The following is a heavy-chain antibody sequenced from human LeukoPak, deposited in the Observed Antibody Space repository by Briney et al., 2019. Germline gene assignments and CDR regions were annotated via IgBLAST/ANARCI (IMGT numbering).Heavy chain of an antibody. CDR2: ISYDGSNK. D-gene: IGHD2-2*01. V-gene: IGHV3-30*04. CDR1: GFTFSSYA. CDR3: ARERCSSTSCRRNPDY. J-gene: IGHJ4*02. Sequence: GRSLRLSCAASGFTFSSYAMHWVRQAPGKGLEWVAVISYDGSNKYYADPVKGRFTISRDNSKNTLYLQMNSLRAEDTAVYYCARERCSSTSCRRNPDYWGQGTLVTVSS.